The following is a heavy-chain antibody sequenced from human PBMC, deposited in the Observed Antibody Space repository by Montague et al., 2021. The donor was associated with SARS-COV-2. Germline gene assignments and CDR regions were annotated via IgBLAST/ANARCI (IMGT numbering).Heavy chain of an antibody. CDR3: ATLSRRTAAGTWDYFGLDV. V-gene: IGHV4-4*02. J-gene: IGHJ6*02. CDR1: GDSISPNTW. Sequence: SETLSLTCRVSGDSISPNTWWTWVRQTPGKGQEWIREIYHRGTINYTPXXKSLVSISGNTSNHQSSLRLSSLIAADTAVYYCATLSRRTAAGTWDYFGLDVWGQGTTVVVSS. D-gene: IGHD6-13*01. CDR2: IYHRGTI.